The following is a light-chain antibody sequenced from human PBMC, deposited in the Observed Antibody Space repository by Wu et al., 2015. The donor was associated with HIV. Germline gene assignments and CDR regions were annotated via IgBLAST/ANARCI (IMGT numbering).Light chain of an antibody. Sequence: EIVLTQSPGTLSVSVGQRVTLSCRASQSVTSGYLAWYQQRLGQPPRLLIYDVFNRATGIPVRFSGTGSATDFHLTISSLDPEDSAIYYCQQRDDWPLTSVGGT. CDR1: QSVTSGY. J-gene: IGKJ4*01. V-gene: IGKV3-11*01. CDR2: DVF. CDR3: QQRDDWPLT.